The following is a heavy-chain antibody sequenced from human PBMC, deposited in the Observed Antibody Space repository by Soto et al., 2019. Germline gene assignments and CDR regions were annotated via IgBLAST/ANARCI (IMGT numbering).Heavy chain of an antibody. D-gene: IGHD6-6*01. CDR2: IYYSGST. Sequence: QVQLQESGPGLVKPSQTLSLTCTVSGGSISSGGYYWSWIRQHPGKGLEWIGYIYYSGSTYYNPSLKSRVTISVDTSKTQFSLKLSFVTAADTAVYYCAIRTYSSSLYVYWGQGTLVTVSS. CDR1: GGSISSGGYY. V-gene: IGHV4-31*03. J-gene: IGHJ4*02. CDR3: AIRTYSSSLYVY.